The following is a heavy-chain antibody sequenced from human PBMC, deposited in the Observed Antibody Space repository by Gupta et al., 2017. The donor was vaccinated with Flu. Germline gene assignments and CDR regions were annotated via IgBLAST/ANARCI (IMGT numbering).Heavy chain of an antibody. CDR2: IWYDGSNK. J-gene: IGHJ4*02. D-gene: IGHD3-16*01. CDR1: GFTFSRYG. V-gene: IGHV3-33*01. Sequence: QVQLVESGGGVVQPGRSLRLSCAASGFTFSRYGMHWVRQAPGKGLEWVTVIWYDGSNKYYADSVKGRFTISRDNSKNTLFLQMNSLRAEDTAVYYCARDKEGDAASLDYWGQGTLVTVSS. CDR3: ARDKEGDAASLDY.